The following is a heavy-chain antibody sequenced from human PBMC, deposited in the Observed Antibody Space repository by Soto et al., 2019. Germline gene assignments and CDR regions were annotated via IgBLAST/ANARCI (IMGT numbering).Heavy chain of an antibody. V-gene: IGHV3-23*01. CDR2: IGDSGAST. J-gene: IGHJ6*04. D-gene: IGHD1-26*01. Sequence: EVLLLESGGGLVQPGGSLRLSCEASGFSFSSFAMNWVRQAPGKGLEWVSAIGDSGASTYYADSVKGRFTISTDNSRNTLYLQLNSRRADDTAVYYCAKGVELDVWGNGTTVTVSS. CDR1: GFSFSSFA. CDR3: AKGVELDV.